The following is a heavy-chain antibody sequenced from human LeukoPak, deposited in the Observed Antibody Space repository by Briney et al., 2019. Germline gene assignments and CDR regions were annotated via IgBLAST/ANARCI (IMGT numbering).Heavy chain of an antibody. J-gene: IGHJ4*02. D-gene: IGHD6-6*01. CDR3: AREYSTSSEGDYFDY. CDR2: IYHSGST. Sequence: SETLSLTCTVSGASITTYYWTWLRQPPGKGLEWIGYIYHSGSTNYNPSLKSRVTISLDTSRNQFSLRLSSVTAADTAVFCAREYSTSSEGDYFDYWGQGSLVTVSS. CDR1: GASITTYY. V-gene: IGHV4-59*01.